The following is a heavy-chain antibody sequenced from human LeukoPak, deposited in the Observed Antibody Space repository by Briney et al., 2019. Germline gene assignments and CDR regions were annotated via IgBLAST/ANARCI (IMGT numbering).Heavy chain of an antibody. J-gene: IGHJ6*02. CDR1: GFTFSNYA. D-gene: IGHD2-8*02. CDR2: ISATGGST. V-gene: IGHV3-23*01. CDR3: AKDVPLGENYGTGAMDV. Sequence: GGSLRLSCAASGFTFSNYAMSWVRQAPGKGLEWVSLISATGGSTYYAGSVKGRFTISRDNSKNTLYLQMNSLRAEDTTVYYCAKDVPLGENYGTGAMDVWGQGTTVTVSS.